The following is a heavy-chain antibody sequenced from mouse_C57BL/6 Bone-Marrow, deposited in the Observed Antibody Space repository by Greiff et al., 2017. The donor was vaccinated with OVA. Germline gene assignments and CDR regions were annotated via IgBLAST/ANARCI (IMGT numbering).Heavy chain of an antibody. CDR1: GYTFTDYE. CDR3: TRQIYYDYAWFAY. V-gene: IGHV1-15*01. J-gene: IGHJ3*01. Sequence: QVQLQQSGAELVRPGASVTLSCKASGYTFTDYEMHWVKQTPVHGLEWIGAIDPETGGTAYNQKFKGKAILTADKSSRTAYMELRSLTSEDSAVYYCTRQIYYDYAWFAYWGQGTLVTVSA. D-gene: IGHD2-4*01. CDR2: IDPETGGT.